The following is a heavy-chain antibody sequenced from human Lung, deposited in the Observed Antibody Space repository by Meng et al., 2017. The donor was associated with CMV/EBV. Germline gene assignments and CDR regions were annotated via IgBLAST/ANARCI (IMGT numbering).Heavy chain of an antibody. CDR1: GGSIRSGGFY. CDR2: IYYSGST. J-gene: IGHJ5*02. CDR3: ARTNYGDYNWFDP. V-gene: IGHV4-31*03. Sequence: HVQLQESGPGLLKPSQPLSLVCTVSGGSIRSGGFYWSWIRQHPGKGLEWIGYIYYSGSTYYNPSLRSRVAISIDTSKNQFPLKLTSVTAADTAVYFCARTNYGDYNWFDPWGQGTLVTVSS. D-gene: IGHD4-17*01.